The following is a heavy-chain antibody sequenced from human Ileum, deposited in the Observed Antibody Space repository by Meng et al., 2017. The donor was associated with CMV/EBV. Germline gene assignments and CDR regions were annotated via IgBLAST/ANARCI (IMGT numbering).Heavy chain of an antibody. V-gene: IGHV1-69*10. D-gene: IGHD6-6*01. CDR3: ARGKYSSSSGRFYYFDF. CDR2: IIPILGIA. CDR1: GGTFSSYA. Sequence: SVKVSCKASGGTFSSYAISWVRQAPGQGLEWMGGIIPILGIANYAQKFQGRVTITADKSTSTAYMELSSLRAEDTAVYYCARGKYSSSSGRFYYFDFWGQGTLVTVSS. J-gene: IGHJ4*02.